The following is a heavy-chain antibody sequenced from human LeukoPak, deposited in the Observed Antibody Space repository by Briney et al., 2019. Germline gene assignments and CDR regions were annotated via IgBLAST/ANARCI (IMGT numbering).Heavy chain of an antibody. D-gene: IGHD3-3*01. CDR1: GGSISSYY. CDR3: ARDTGPRDFYYYYYMDV. J-gene: IGHJ6*03. Sequence: SETLSLTCTVSGGSISSYYWSWIRQPAGKGLEWIGRIYTSGSTNYNPSLKSRVTMSVDTSKNQFSLKLISVTAADTAVYYCARDTGPRDFYYYYYMDVWGKGTTVTVSS. V-gene: IGHV4-4*07. CDR2: IYTSGST.